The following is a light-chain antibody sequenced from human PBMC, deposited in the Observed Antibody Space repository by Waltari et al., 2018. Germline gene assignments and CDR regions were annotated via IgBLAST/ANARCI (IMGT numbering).Light chain of an antibody. CDR3: QQYNGYWT. Sequence: DIQMPQSPSTLSASVGDRVTITCRASQSISSWLAWYQQKPGTAPKLLIYKASTLESGVPSRFSGSGSGTEFTLTINSLQPDDFATYYGQQYNGYWTFGQGTKVEIK. CDR2: KAS. J-gene: IGKJ1*01. V-gene: IGKV1-5*03. CDR1: QSISSW.